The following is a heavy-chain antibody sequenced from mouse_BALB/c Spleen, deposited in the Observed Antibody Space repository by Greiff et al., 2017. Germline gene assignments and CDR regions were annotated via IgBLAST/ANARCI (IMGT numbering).Heavy chain of an antibody. Sequence: EVKVVESGGGLVQPGGSRKLSCAASGFTFSSFGMHWVRQAPEKGLEWVAYISSGSSTIYYADTVKGRFTISRDNPKNTLFLQMTSLRSEDTAMYYCAREIYYDYDDAMDYWGQGTSVTVSS. CDR3: AREIYYDYDDAMDY. D-gene: IGHD2-4*01. CDR1: GFTFSSFG. CDR2: ISSGSSTI. J-gene: IGHJ4*01. V-gene: IGHV5-17*02.